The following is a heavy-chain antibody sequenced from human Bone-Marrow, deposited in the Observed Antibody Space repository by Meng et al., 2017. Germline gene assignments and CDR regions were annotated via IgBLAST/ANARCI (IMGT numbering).Heavy chain of an antibody. CDR1: GYTFTSYG. D-gene: IGHD6-13*01. Sequence: QVQLVQSGAEVQKPGASVKVSCKASGYTFTSYGISWVRQAPGQGLEWMGWISAYNGNTNYAQKLQGRVTMTTDTSTSTAYMELSGLRSDDTAMYYCARDEDISAAGKLFGDYWGQGTLVTVSS. CDR3: ARDEDISAAGKLFGDY. CDR2: ISAYNGNT. J-gene: IGHJ4*02. V-gene: IGHV1-18*01.